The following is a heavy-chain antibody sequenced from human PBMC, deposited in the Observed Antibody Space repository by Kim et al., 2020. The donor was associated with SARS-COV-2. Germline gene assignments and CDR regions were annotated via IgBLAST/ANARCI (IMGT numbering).Heavy chain of an antibody. D-gene: IGHD3-10*01. CDR1: GFTFSSYG. J-gene: IGHJ6*02. V-gene: IGHV3-33*01. CDR3: AGGFGESLMDV. Sequence: GGSLRLSCAASGFTFSSYGMHWVRQAPGKGLEWVAVIWYDGSNKYYADSVKGRFTISRDNSKNTLYLQMNSLRAEDTAVYYCAGGFGESLMDVWGQGTTVTVSS. CDR2: IWYDGSNK.